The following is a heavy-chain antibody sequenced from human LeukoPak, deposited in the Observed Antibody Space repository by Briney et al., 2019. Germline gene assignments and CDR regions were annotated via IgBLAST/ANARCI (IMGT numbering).Heavy chain of an antibody. CDR1: GGSFGDYY. D-gene: IGHD3-10*01. CDR3: ARYQRITMVRGVIGWFDP. Sequence: SETLSLTCAVYGGSFGDYYWSWIRQPPGKGLEWIGYIYHSGSTYYNPSLKSRVTISVDRSKNQFSLKLSSVTAADTAVYYCARYQRITMVRGVIGWFDPWGQGTLVTVSS. J-gene: IGHJ5*02. V-gene: IGHV4-30-2*01. CDR2: IYHSGST.